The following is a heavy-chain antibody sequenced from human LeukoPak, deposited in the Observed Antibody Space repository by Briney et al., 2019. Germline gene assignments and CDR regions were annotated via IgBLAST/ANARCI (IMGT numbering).Heavy chain of an antibody. CDR2: IKKKTEGGTT. CDR1: GFTFRNAW. CDR3: TTAVGGTEDFDC. Sequence: GGSLRLSCAASGFTFRNAWMSWVRQAPGKGLEWVGRIKKKTEGGTTDYAAPVKGRFTISRDDSKNTLYLQMNSLKTEDTAVYYCTTAVGGTEDFDCWGQGTLVTVSS. V-gene: IGHV3-15*01. J-gene: IGHJ4*02. D-gene: IGHD1-26*01.